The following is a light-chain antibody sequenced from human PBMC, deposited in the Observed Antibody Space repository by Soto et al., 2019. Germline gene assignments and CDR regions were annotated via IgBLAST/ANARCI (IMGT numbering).Light chain of an antibody. CDR3: SSFAGSNNFPYV. J-gene: IGLJ1*01. CDR1: SSDVGGYNY. CDR2: EVN. V-gene: IGLV2-8*01. Sequence: QSVLTQPPSASGSPGQSVTISCTGTSSDVGGYNYVSWFQQHPGKAPKLIIHEVNQRPSGVPDRFSGSKSGNTASLTVSGLQAEDEADYYCSSFAGSNNFPYVFGTGTKLTVL.